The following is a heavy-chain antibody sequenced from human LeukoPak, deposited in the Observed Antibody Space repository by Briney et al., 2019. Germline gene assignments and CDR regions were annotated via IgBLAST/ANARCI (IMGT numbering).Heavy chain of an antibody. J-gene: IGHJ5*02. D-gene: IGHD6-19*01. Sequence: SETLSLTCTVSGGSISSSSYYWGWIRQPPGKGLEWIGSIYYSGSTYYNPSLKSRVTISVDTSKNQFSLKLSSVTAADTAVYYCARERVAGTVSWFDPWGQGTLVTVSS. CDR1: GGSISSSSYY. CDR3: ARERVAGTVSWFDP. V-gene: IGHV4-39*07. CDR2: IYYSGST.